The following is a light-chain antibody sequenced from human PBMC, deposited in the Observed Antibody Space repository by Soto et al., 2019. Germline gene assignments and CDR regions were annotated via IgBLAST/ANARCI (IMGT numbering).Light chain of an antibody. CDR2: QVS. CDR1: QGLVYSDGNTF. Sequence: DVVMTQSPLSLSVTLGQPASISCRSGQGLVYSDGNTFLNWFHQRPGQSPRRLIYQVSNRDSGVPDRFSGSGSGTDYTLTIRRVEAEDVGIYYCVQGTHWPWTFGQGTKVEIK. CDR3: VQGTHWPWT. V-gene: IGKV2-30*01. J-gene: IGKJ1*01.